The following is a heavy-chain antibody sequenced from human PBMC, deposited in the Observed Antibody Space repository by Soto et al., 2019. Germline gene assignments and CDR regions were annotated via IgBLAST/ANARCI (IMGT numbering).Heavy chain of an antibody. D-gene: IGHD6-13*01. CDR1: GFTFSSYG. CDR3: ARGWQQLAYGMDV. Sequence: GGSLRLSCAASGFTFSSYGMHWVRQAPGKGLEWVAVIWYDGSNKYYADSVKGRFTISRDNSKNTLYLQMNSLRAEDTAVYYCARGWQQLAYGMDVWGQGTTVTVSS. V-gene: IGHV3-33*01. CDR2: IWYDGSNK. J-gene: IGHJ6*02.